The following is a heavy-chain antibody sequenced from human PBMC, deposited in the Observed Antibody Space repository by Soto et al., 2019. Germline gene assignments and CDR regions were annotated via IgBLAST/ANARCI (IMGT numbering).Heavy chain of an antibody. V-gene: IGHV1-69*13. J-gene: IGHJ3*02. D-gene: IGHD3-22*01. Sequence: ASVTVSCKASGGTFSSYAISWVRQAPGQGLEWMGGIIPIFGTANYAQKFQGRVTITADESTSTAYMELSSLRSEDTAVYYCARSPKPYYYDSSGYYSAFDIWGQGTMVTVSS. CDR2: IIPIFGTA. CDR3: ARSPKPYYYDSSGYYSAFDI. CDR1: GGTFSSYA.